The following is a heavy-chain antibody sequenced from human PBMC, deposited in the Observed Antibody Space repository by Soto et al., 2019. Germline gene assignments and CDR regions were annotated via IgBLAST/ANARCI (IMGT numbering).Heavy chain of an antibody. D-gene: IGHD3-10*01. CDR2: INPNSGGT. V-gene: IGHV1-2*04. CDR1: GYTFIGYY. CDR3: ARVGGGLASLGYYGMDV. Sequence: ASVKVSCKASGYTFIGYYIHWVRQAPGQGLEWMGWINPNSGGTNYAQRFQGWVTMTRDRSISTAYMELSRLKSDDTAVYYCARVGGGLASLGYYGMDVRGQGTMVTVSS. J-gene: IGHJ6*02.